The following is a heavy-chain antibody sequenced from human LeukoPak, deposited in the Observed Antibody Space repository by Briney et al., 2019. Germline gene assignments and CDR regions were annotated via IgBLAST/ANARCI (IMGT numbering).Heavy chain of an antibody. Sequence: GGSLRLSCAASGFTFRTYSMNWVRQAPGKGLEWVSRIGGGGSFIYYADSVKGRFTISRDNAKNSVYLQMNSLRVEDTAVYYCARFLATWDYYYMDVWGKGTTVTVSS. J-gene: IGHJ6*03. CDR3: ARFLATWDYYYMDV. CDR1: GFTFRTYS. D-gene: IGHD3-3*01. V-gene: IGHV3-48*01. CDR2: IGGGGSFI.